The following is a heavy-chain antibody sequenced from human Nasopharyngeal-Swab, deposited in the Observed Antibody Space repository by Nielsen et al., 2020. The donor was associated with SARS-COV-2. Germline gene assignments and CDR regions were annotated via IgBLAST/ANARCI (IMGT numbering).Heavy chain of an antibody. Sequence: ASVKVSCKASGYTFTSYGISWVRQAPGQGLEWMGWISAYNGNTSYAQKLQGRVTMTTDTSTSTAYMELRSLRSDDTAVYYCAREELVHWYFDLWGRGTLVTVSS. V-gene: IGHV1-18*04. CDR1: GYTFTSYG. D-gene: IGHD6-13*01. CDR2: ISAYNGNT. J-gene: IGHJ2*01. CDR3: AREELVHWYFDL.